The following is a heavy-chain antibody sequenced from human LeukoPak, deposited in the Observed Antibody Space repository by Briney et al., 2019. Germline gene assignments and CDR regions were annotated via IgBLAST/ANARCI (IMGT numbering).Heavy chain of an antibody. V-gene: IGHV3-30-3*01. CDR3: ARDVGFS. CDR1: GFTFSSYA. J-gene: IGHJ5*02. Sequence: GRSLRLSCAASGFTFSSYAMHWVRQAPGKGLEWVAVISYDGSNRYYADSVKGRFTISRDNSKNTLYLQMNSLRAEDTAVYYCARDVGFSWGQGTLVTVSS. D-gene: IGHD1-26*01. CDR2: ISYDGSNR.